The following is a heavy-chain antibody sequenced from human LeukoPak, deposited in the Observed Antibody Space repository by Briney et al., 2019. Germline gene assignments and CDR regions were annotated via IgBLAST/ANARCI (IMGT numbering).Heavy chain of an antibody. J-gene: IGHJ4*02. V-gene: IGHV1-2*06. Sequence: GASVKVSCKASGYTFTYFDLHWVRQAPGQGLEWMGRINPNSGDTNYAQKFQGRVTMTRDTSISTAYMELSRLRSDDTAVYYCARDREWLADYWGQGTLVTVSS. CDR1: GYTFTYFD. CDR2: INPNSGDT. CDR3: ARDREWLADY. D-gene: IGHD6-19*01.